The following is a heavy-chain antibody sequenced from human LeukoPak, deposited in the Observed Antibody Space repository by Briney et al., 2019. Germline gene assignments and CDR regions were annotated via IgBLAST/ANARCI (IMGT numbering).Heavy chain of an antibody. Sequence: SETLSLTCAVYGGSFSGYYWSWIRQPPGKGLEWIGEINHSGGTNYNPSLKSRVTISVDTSRNQFSLKLSSVTAADTAVYYCARASFGVPGVWGQGTTVTVSS. CDR2: INHSGGT. CDR3: ARASFGVPGV. V-gene: IGHV4-34*01. D-gene: IGHD3-10*01. CDR1: GGSFSGYY. J-gene: IGHJ6*02.